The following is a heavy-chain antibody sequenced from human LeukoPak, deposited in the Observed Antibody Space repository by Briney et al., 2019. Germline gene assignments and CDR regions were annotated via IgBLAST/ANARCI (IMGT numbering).Heavy chain of an antibody. CDR3: ARDGVAEYSSSWLENWFDP. CDR1: GXTFSSYG. CDR2: IWYDGSNK. J-gene: IGHJ5*02. Sequence: GGSLRLSCAASGXTFSSYGMHWVRQAPGKGLEWVAVIWYDGSNKYYADSVKGRFTISRDNSKNTLYLQMNSLRAEDTAVYYCARDGVAEYSSSWLENWFDPWGQGTLVTVSS. V-gene: IGHV3-33*01. D-gene: IGHD6-13*01.